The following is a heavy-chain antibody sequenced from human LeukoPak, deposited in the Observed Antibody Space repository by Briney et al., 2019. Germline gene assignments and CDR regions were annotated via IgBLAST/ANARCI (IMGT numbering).Heavy chain of an antibody. CDR1: GYTFTSYY. D-gene: IGHD2-8*01. J-gene: IGHJ6*03. CDR3: ARGGLRVMVYRLYYMDV. V-gene: IGHV1-2*02. CDR2: INPNSGDT. Sequence: ASVTVSCKASGYTFTSYYMHWVRQAPGQGLERMGWINPNSGDTKYAQKFQGRVTITRDTSISTAYMELTRLRSDDTAVYYCARGGLRVMVYRLYYMDVWGKGTTVTVSS.